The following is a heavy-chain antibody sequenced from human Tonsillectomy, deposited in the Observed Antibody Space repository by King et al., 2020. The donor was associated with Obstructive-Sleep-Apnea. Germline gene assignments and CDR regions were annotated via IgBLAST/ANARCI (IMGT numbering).Heavy chain of an antibody. D-gene: IGHD1-26*01. CDR2: ISWDGINT. Sequence: EEQLVESGGVVVQPGGSLRLSCAASGFTFDDYTMHWVRQVPGKGLEWVSLISWDGINTYYADSMKGRFTISRDNSKNSLYLQMNSLRTEDTAFYYCAKGPSGSFPYDYFDYWGQGTLVTVSS. V-gene: IGHV3-43*01. CDR1: GFTFDDYT. J-gene: IGHJ4*02. CDR3: AKGPSGSFPYDYFDY.